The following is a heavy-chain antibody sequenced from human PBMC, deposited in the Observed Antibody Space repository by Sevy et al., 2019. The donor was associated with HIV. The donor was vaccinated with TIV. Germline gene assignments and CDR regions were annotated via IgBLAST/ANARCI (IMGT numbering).Heavy chain of an antibody. CDR3: TLGRWLVPFDY. CDR2: IRSKAYGGTT. V-gene: IGHV3-49*03. CDR1: GFTFGDYA. Sequence: GGSLRLSCTASGFTFGDYAMSWFRQAPGKGLEWVGFIRSKAYGGTTEYAAPVKDRFTISRDDSKSIAYLQMNSLKTEDTAVYYRTLGRWLVPFDYWGQGTLVPVSS. J-gene: IGHJ4*02. D-gene: IGHD2-15*01.